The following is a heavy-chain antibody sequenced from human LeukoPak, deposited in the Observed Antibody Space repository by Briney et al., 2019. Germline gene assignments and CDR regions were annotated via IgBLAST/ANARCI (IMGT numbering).Heavy chain of an antibody. V-gene: IGHV1-69*13. J-gene: IGHJ4*02. D-gene: IGHD3-22*01. CDR1: GGTFTSYA. Sequence: GASVKVSCKASGGTFTSYAISWVRQAPGQGLEWMGGIIPIFGTANYAQKFQGRVTITADESTSTAYMELSSLRSEDTAVYYCAKGSDSSCYSPCDYWGQGILVTVSS. CDR2: IIPIFGTA. CDR3: AKGSDSSCYSPCDY.